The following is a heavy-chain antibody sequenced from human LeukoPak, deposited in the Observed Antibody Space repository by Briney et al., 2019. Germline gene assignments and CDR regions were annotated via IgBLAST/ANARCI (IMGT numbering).Heavy chain of an antibody. J-gene: IGHJ3*02. CDR1: GYSFTSYW. CDR3: ARSGPDDAFDI. CDR2: IYRGNTDT. V-gene: IGHV5-51*01. Sequence: GASLKISCKGSGYSFTSYWIGWVRQMPGKGLEWIGIIYRGNTDTRYIPSFESQVTNSADKSISTDYLQWRSLKASDNARYCCARSGPDDAFDIWGQGTMVTVSS. D-gene: IGHD1-26*01.